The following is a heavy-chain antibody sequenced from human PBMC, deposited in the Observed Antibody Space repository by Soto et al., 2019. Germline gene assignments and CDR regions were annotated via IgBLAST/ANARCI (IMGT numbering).Heavy chain of an antibody. CDR3: ARVFLGYCSGGSCYSDYYYYMDV. D-gene: IGHD2-15*01. CDR2: IYHSGST. Sequence: TSETLSLTCAVSSGSISSSNWWSWVRQPPGKGLVWIGEIYHSGSTNYNPSLKSRVTISVDKSKNQFSLKLSSVTAADTAVYYCARVFLGYCSGGSCYSDYYYYMDVWGKGTTVT. J-gene: IGHJ6*03. V-gene: IGHV4-4*02. CDR1: SGSISSSNW.